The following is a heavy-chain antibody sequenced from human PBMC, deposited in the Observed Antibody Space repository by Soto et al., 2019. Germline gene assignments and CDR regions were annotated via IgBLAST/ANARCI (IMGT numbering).Heavy chain of an antibody. CDR3: GRGDMVRGGYYGMDV. CDR2: INGDGSST. CDR1: GFTFSSYW. D-gene: IGHD3-10*01. J-gene: IGHJ6*02. Sequence: EVQLVESGGGLVQPGGSLRLSCAASGFTFSSYWLHWVRQTPGKGLVWVSRINGDGSSTRYADSVKGRFTISRDNAKNTLYLQMNSLRAEDTAVYYCGRGDMVRGGYYGMDVWGQGNTVTVSS. V-gene: IGHV3-74*01.